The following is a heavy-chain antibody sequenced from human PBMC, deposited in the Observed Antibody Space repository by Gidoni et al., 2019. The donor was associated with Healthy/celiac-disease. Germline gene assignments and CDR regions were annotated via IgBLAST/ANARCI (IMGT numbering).Heavy chain of an antibody. Sequence: EVQLVESGGGLVQPGRSLSLSCAASGFTFDDYAMHWVRQAPGKGLEWVSGISWNSGSIGYADSVKGRFTISRDNAKNSLYLQMNSLRAEDTALYYCTLVSPFDYWGQGTLVTVSS. V-gene: IGHV3-9*01. D-gene: IGHD2-8*02. J-gene: IGHJ4*02. CDR1: GFTFDDYA. CDR3: TLVSPFDY. CDR2: ISWNSGSI.